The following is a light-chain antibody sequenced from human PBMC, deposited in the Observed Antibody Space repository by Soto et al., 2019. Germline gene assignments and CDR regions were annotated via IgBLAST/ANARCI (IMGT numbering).Light chain of an antibody. J-gene: IGLJ1*01. CDR2: RNN. V-gene: IGLV1-47*01. CDR3: AAWDDSLSGFYV. CDR1: SSNIGSNY. Sequence: QSVLTQPPSASGTPGQRVTISCSGSSSNIGSNYVYWYQQLPGTAPKLLIYRNNQRPSGVPDRFSGSKSGTSASLAISGLRSEDEADYYCAAWDDSLSGFYVFGIGTKVTVL.